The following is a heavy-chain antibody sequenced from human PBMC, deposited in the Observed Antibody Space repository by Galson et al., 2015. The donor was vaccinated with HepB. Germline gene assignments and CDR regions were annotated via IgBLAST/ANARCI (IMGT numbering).Heavy chain of an antibody. Sequence: SVKVSCKASGYTFTTYGISWVQQAPGQGLEWMGWISTYNFNTNFAQRLQDRVTMTTDTATSTAYIELRSLGSDDTAVYYCARARYSTSPPDYWGQGTLVTVSS. J-gene: IGHJ4*02. D-gene: IGHD1-26*01. V-gene: IGHV1-18*01. CDR2: ISTYNFNT. CDR1: GYTFTTYG. CDR3: ARARYSTSPPDY.